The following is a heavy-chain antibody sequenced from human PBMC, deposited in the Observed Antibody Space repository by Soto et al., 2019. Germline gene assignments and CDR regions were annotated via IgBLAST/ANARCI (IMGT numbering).Heavy chain of an antibody. D-gene: IGHD1-1*01. CDR1: GFTVSTND. V-gene: IGHV3-53*01. J-gene: IGHJ4*02. CDR2: IYSGGST. Sequence: GGSLRRSCAASGFTVSTNDMTWVRQAPGKGLEWVSVIYSGGSTYYADSVKGRFTISRDNAKNTLYLQMNSLRAEDTVLYYCARNSSNRNLIDYWGQGTLVTVSS. CDR3: ARNSSNRNLIDY.